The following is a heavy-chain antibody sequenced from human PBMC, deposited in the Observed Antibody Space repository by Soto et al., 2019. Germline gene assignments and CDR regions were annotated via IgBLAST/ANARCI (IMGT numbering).Heavy chain of an antibody. Sequence: GASVKVSCKASGYTFTSYAMHWVRQAPGQRLEWMGWINAGNGNTKYSQKFQGRVTITRDTSASTAYMELSSLRSEDTAVYYCERSHVLRFLEWLLEPFDYWGQGTLVTVSP. V-gene: IGHV1-3*01. CDR1: GYTFTSYA. CDR3: ERSHVLRFLEWLLEPFDY. CDR2: INAGNGNT. D-gene: IGHD3-3*01. J-gene: IGHJ4*02.